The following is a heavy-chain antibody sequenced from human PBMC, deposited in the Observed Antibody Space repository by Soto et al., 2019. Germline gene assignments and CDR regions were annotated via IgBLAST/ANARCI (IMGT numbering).Heavy chain of an antibody. CDR3: ARGNHRWLQLWYFDL. CDR2: IIPVFGTV. D-gene: IGHD5-12*01. J-gene: IGHJ2*01. Sequence: QVQLVQSGAEVKKPGSSVKVPCKASRGTFSNYPISWVRQAPGQGLEWMGGIIPVFGTVNYAQKFQGRVTITADESTSTVDMELSSLRSEDTAVYYCARGNHRWLQLWYFDLWGRGTLVTVSS. V-gene: IGHV1-69*12. CDR1: RGTFSNYP.